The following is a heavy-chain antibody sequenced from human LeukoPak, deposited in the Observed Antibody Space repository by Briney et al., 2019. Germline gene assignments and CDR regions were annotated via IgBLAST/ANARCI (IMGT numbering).Heavy chain of an antibody. D-gene: IGHD3-22*01. Sequence: PGGSLRLSCAASGFTFSIYAMSWVRQAPGKGLEWVSSISSRSDYTYYEDSMKGRFTISRDNSQNTLYLQMNSLRAEDTAIYYCAKDRPNYYESNGHYYRRDGDYWGQGTLVTVSS. V-gene: IGHV3-23*01. CDR3: AKDRPNYYESNGHYYRRDGDY. CDR1: GFTFSIYA. J-gene: IGHJ4*02. CDR2: ISSRSDYT.